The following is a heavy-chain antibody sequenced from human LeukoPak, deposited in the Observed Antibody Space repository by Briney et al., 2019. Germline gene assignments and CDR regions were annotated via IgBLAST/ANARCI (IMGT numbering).Heavy chain of an antibody. CDR3: AKGATTYSSGYYGLDY. CDR1: GFTFSRYG. CDR2: IRYDGSEK. Sequence: GGSLRLSCAASGFTFSRYGMHWVRQAPGKGLVGVAFIRYDGSEKYYVDSAKGRFTISRDNSKNTLYLQMNSLRAEDTAVYYCAKGATTYSSGYYGLDYWGQGTLVNVSS. J-gene: IGHJ4*02. V-gene: IGHV3-30*02. D-gene: IGHD3-22*01.